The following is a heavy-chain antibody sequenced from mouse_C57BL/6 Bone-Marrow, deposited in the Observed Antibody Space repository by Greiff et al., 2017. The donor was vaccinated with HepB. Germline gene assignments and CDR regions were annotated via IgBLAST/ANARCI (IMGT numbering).Heavy chain of an antibody. CDR3: ARDAGLGQMDY. Sequence: EVQRVESGGGLVQSGRSLRLSCATSGFTFSDFYMEWVRQAPGKGLEWIAASRNKANDYTTEYSASVKGRFIVSRDTSQSILYLQMNALRAEDTAIYYCARDAGLGQMDYWGQGTSVTVSS. V-gene: IGHV7-1*01. J-gene: IGHJ4*01. D-gene: IGHD3-3*01. CDR1: GFTFSDFY. CDR2: SRNKANDYTT.